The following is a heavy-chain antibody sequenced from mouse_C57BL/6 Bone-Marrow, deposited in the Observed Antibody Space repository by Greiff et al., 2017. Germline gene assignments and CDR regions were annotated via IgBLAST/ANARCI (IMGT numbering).Heavy chain of an antibody. CDR3: AREDLYYYGSFYWYFDV. Sequence: QVQLQQSGAELARPGASVKLSCKASGYTFTSYGISWVKQRTGQGLEWIGEIYPRSGNTYYNEKFKGKATLTADQSSSTAYMELRSLTSEDSAVYVCAREDLYYYGSFYWYFDVWGTGTTVTVSS. D-gene: IGHD1-1*01. CDR2: IYPRSGNT. V-gene: IGHV1-81*01. CDR1: GYTFTSYG. J-gene: IGHJ1*03.